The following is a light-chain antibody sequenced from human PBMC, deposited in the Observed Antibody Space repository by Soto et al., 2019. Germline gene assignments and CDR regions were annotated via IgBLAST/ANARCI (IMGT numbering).Light chain of an antibody. CDR3: QQYDQWPIT. V-gene: IGKV3-20*01. CDR1: QSVSSSY. CDR2: GAS. J-gene: IGKJ5*01. Sequence: IVLTQSPGTLSLSPGERATLSCRASQSVSSSYLAWYQQKPGQPPRLLIYGASSRTTGIPDRFSGSGSGTDFTLTISGLEPEDFAVYYCQQYDQWPITFGQGTRLDIK.